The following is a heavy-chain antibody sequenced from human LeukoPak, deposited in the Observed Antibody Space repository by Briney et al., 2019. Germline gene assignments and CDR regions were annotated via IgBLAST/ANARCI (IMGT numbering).Heavy chain of an antibody. Sequence: SETLSLTCSVSDGSISSSSYYGGGIRQPPGKGLGWIGSIYYSGSTYYNPSLKSRVTISVDTSKNQFSLKLSSVTAADTAVYYCARVVHYYYYMDVWGKGTTVTVSS. CDR1: DGSISSSSYY. D-gene: IGHD2-15*01. J-gene: IGHJ6*03. V-gene: IGHV4-39*01. CDR3: ARVVHYYYYMDV. CDR2: IYYSGST.